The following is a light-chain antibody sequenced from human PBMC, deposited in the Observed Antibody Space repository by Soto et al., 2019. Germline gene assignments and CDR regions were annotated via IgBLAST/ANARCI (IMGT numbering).Light chain of an antibody. CDR3: SSYAGSNNSR. Sequence: QSALTQPASVSGSPGQSITISCTGTSSDVGGYNYVSWYQQHPGKAPKLMIYEVSNRPSGVSNRFSGSKSGNTASLTISGLQAEDEADYYCSSYAGSNNSRFGGGTKLTVL. J-gene: IGLJ3*02. V-gene: IGLV2-14*01. CDR2: EVS. CDR1: SSDVGGYNY.